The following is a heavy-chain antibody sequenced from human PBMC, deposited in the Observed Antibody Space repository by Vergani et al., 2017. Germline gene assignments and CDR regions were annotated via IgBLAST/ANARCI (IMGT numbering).Heavy chain of an antibody. J-gene: IGHJ6*02. CDR3: AKARQPSSSWFGLDYYYYGMDV. CDR1: GFTFSSYA. D-gene: IGHD6-13*01. CDR2: ISGSGGST. V-gene: IGHV3-23*01. Sequence: EVQLLESGGGLVQPGGSLRLSCAASGFTFSSYAMSWVRQAPGKGLEWVSAISGSGGSTYYADSVEGRFTISRDNSKNTLYLQMNSLRAEDTAVYYCAKARQPSSSWFGLDYYYYGMDVWGQGTTVTVSS.